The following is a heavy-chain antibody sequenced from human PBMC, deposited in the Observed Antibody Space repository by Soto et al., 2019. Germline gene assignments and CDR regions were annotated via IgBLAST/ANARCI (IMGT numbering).Heavy chain of an antibody. CDR1: GYSFTSHW. V-gene: IGHV5-51*01. J-gene: IGHJ6*02. CDR3: ARQDYSNYRGGMDV. Sequence: EVQLVQSGAELKKPGETLKISCKTYGYSFTSHWIAWVRQMTGKGLEWMGIIYPTDSDIRYRPSFQGQVTLSVDKSISTAYLQWRSLKASETATYYCARQDYSNYRGGMDVWGQGTTVTVSS. D-gene: IGHD2-2*01. CDR2: IYPTDSDI.